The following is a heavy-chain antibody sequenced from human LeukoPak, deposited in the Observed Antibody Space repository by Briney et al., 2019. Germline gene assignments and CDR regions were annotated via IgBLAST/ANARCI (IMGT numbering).Heavy chain of an antibody. CDR2: ISGSGGST. J-gene: IGHJ6*02. V-gene: IGHV3-23*01. CDR3: ARDLIIGDHYYYYGMDV. Sequence: GGSLRLSCAASGFTFSSYAMSWVRQAPGKGLEWVSAISGSGGSTYYADSVKGRFTISRDNSKNTLYLQMNSLRTEDTAVYYCARDLIIGDHYYYYGMDVWGQGTTVTVSS. D-gene: IGHD7-27*01. CDR1: GFTFSSYA.